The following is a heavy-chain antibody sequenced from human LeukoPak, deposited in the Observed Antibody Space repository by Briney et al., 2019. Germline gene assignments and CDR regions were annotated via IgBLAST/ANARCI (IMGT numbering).Heavy chain of an antibody. CDR1: GFTFSSYA. CDR2: ISYDGSNK. Sequence: GGSLRLSCAASGFTFSSYAMHWVRQAPGKGLEWVAVISYDGSNKYYADSVKGRFTISRDNSKNTLYLQMNSLRAEDTAVYYCARGTANPDYWGQGTLVTVSS. V-gene: IGHV3-30*04. J-gene: IGHJ4*02. CDR3: ARGTANPDY. D-gene: IGHD5-18*01.